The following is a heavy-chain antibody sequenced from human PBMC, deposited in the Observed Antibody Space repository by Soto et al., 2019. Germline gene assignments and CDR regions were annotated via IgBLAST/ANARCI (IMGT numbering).Heavy chain of an antibody. J-gene: IGHJ6*02. D-gene: IGHD6-13*01. CDR3: AKDRGLAAAGHHYGMDV. V-gene: IGHV3-30*18. CDR2: ISYDGSNK. CDR1: GFTFSSYG. Sequence: QVQLVESGGGVVQPGRSLRLSCAASGFTFSSYGMHWVRQAPGKGLEWVAVISYDGSNKYYADSVKGRFTISRDNSKNTLYLQMNSLRAEDTAVYYCAKDRGLAAAGHHYGMDVWGQGTTVTVSS.